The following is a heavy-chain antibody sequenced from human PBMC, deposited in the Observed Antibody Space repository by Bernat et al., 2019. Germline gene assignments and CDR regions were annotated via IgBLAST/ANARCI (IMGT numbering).Heavy chain of an antibody. CDR1: GFTFSSYA. CDR2: ISYDGSNK. CDR3: AKAGDGYNYLPDY. D-gene: IGHD5-24*01. V-gene: IGHV3-30*18. Sequence: QVQLVESGGGVVQPGRSLRLSCATSGFTFSSYALHWVRQAPGKGLEWVAVISYDGSNKYYADSVKGRFSISRDNSKNTLYLQMNSLRAEDTAVYYCAKAGDGYNYLPDYWGQGTLVTVSS. J-gene: IGHJ4*02.